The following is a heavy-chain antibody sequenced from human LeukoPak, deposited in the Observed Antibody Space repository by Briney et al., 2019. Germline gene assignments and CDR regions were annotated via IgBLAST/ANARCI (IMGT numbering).Heavy chain of an antibody. V-gene: IGHV3-23*01. D-gene: IGHD1-26*01. CDR1: GFTFSNYA. CDR2: ISGSGGST. J-gene: IGHJ6*02. CDR3: AKDSGRSGSYYGMDV. Sequence: GGSLRLSCAASGFTFSNYAMSWVRQAPGKGLEWVSAISGSGGSTYYADSVKGRFTISRDNSKNTLYLQMNSLRAEDTAVYYCAKDSGRSGSYYGMDVWGQGTTVTVSS.